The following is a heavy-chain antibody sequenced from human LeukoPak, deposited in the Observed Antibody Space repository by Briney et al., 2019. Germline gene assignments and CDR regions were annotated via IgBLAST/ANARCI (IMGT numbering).Heavy chain of an antibody. CDR1: GFTFSSYS. D-gene: IGHD7-27*01. V-gene: IGHV3-21*01. CDR3: ARDVNWGLYYFDY. CDR2: ISSSSSYI. Sequence: GGSLRLSCAASGFTFSSYSMNWVRQAPGKGLEWVSSISSSSSYIYYADSVKGRFTISRDNAKNSLYLQMNSLRAEDTAVYYCARDVNWGLYYFDYWGQGTLVTVSS. J-gene: IGHJ4*02.